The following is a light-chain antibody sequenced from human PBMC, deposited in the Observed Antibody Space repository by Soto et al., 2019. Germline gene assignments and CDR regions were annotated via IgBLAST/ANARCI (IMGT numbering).Light chain of an antibody. V-gene: IGKV1D-16*01. CDR3: QHYNSYSEA. Sequence: DIQLTQSPSSVSASVGDRVTLTCLASQGISSWLAWYQQKPGKAPKLLIYAASSLQSGVPSRFSGSGSGTDFTLTISSLQPDDFATYYCQHYNSYSEAFGQGTKVDIK. CDR2: AAS. CDR1: QGISSW. J-gene: IGKJ1*01.